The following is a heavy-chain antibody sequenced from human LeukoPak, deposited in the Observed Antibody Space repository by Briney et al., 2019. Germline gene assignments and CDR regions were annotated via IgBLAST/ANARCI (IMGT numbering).Heavy chain of an antibody. CDR2: INPSGGST. Sequence: ASVKVSCKASGYTFTSYYMHWVRQAPGQGLEWMGIINPSGGSTSYAQKFQGRVTMTEDTSTDTAYMELSSLRSEDTAVYYCATSSAGGSGSLPYYYMDVWGKGTTVTVSS. D-gene: IGHD3-10*01. CDR3: ATSSAGGSGSLPYYYMDV. CDR1: GYTFTSYY. V-gene: IGHV1-46*01. J-gene: IGHJ6*03.